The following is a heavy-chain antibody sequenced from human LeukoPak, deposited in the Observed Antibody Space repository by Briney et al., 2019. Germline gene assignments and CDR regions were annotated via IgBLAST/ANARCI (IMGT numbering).Heavy chain of an antibody. CDR2: ISSSSSYI. D-gene: IGHD2-21*02. J-gene: IGHJ2*01. V-gene: IGHV3-21*01. CDR1: GFTFSNYG. CDR3: ARHYYGGDCYSPDWYFDL. Sequence: GGSLRLSCVASGFTFSNYGMNWVRQAPGKGLEWVSSISSSSSYIYYADSVKGRFTISRDNAKNSLYLQMNSLRAEDTAVYYCARHYYGGDCYSPDWYFDLWGRGTLVTDSS.